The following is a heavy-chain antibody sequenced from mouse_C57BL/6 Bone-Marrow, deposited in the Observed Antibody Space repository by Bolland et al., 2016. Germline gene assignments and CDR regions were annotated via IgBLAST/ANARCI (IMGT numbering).Heavy chain of an antibody. CDR2: NSDGGST. Sequence: NSDGGSTYYPDTMERRFIISRDNTKKTLYLQMSSLRSEDTALYYCAREGLPYYFDYWGPGTT. CDR3: AREGLPYYFDY. J-gene: IGHJ2*01. V-gene: IGHV5-2*01. D-gene: IGHD2-2*01.